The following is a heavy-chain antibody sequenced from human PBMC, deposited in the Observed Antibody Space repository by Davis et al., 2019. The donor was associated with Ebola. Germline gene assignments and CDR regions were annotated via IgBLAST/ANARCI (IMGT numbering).Heavy chain of an antibody. CDR3: ARPSGSYWGAFDI. CDR2: IIPILGIA. CDR1: GGTFSSYA. V-gene: IGHV1-69*04. D-gene: IGHD1-26*01. Sequence: AASVKVSCKASGGTFSSYAISWVRQAPGQGLEWMGRIIPILGIANYAQKFQGRVTITADKSTSTAYMELSSLRSEDTAEYYCARPSGSYWGAFDIWGQGTMVTVSS. J-gene: IGHJ3*02.